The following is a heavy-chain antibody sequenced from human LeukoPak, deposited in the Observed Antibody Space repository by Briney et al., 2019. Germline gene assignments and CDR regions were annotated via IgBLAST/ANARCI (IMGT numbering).Heavy chain of an antibody. J-gene: IGHJ4*02. Sequence: SETLSLTCAVYGGSFSGYYWSWIRQPPGKGLEWIGEINHSGSTNYNPSLKSRVTISVDTSKNQFSLKLSSVTAADTAVYYCARAKVYYDSSGYYYFDYWGQGTLVTVSS. CDR1: GGSFSGYY. V-gene: IGHV4-34*01. CDR2: INHSGST. CDR3: ARAKVYYDSSGYYYFDY. D-gene: IGHD3-22*01.